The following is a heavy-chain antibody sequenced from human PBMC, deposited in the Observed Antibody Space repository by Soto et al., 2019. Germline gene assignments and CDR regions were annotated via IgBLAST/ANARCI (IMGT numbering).Heavy chain of an antibody. V-gene: IGHV4-31*03. CDR3: AREGGGSGSYYDY. Sequence: QVQLQESGPGLVKPSQTLSLTCTVSGGSISSGGYYWSWIRQHPGKGLEWIGYIYYSGSTYYNPSLKSRVTISVDTCKNQFSLQLSSATAADTAVYYCAREGGGSGSYYDYWVHGTLVTVSS. CDR2: IYYSGST. D-gene: IGHD3-10*01. J-gene: IGHJ4*01. CDR1: GGSISSGGYY.